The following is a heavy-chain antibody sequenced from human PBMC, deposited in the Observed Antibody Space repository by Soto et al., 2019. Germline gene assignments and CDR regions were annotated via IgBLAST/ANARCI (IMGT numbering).Heavy chain of an antibody. CDR1: GDTLSSHY. CDR2: MNPKSGGT. V-gene: IGHV1-2*02. CDR3: ARGWGELLSFDI. D-gene: IGHD1-26*01. Sequence: GKVPCTASGDTLSSHYTPWVRQAPGQGLEWMGWMNPKSGGTYFAQKFQGRVSLTRETSLSTAYMEVNRLRSDDKAVYYCARGWGELLSFDIWGQGTMVTVS. J-gene: IGHJ3*02.